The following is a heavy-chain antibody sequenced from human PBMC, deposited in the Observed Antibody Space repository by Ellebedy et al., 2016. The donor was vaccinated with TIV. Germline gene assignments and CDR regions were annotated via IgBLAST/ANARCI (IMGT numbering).Heavy chain of an antibody. CDR3: ARDLDYYGSGSYLP. CDR2: IIPIFGTA. CDR1: GGTFSSYA. D-gene: IGHD3-10*01. J-gene: IGHJ5*02. Sequence: AASVKVSCKASGGTFSSYAISWVRQAPGQGLEWMGGIIPIFGTANYAQKFQGRVTITADESTSTAYMELSSLRSDDTAVYYCARDLDYYGSGSYLPWGQGTLVTVSS. V-gene: IGHV1-69*13.